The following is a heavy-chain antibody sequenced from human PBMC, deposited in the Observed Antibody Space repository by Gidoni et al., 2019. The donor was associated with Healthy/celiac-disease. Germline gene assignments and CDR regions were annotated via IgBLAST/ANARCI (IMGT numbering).Heavy chain of an antibody. CDR3: AKGWFGELY. D-gene: IGHD3-10*01. Sequence: EVQLLESGGGLAQPGGSLSLSCAASGFTFSSAALRWVRQAPGKGLEWSSAISGSGGSTYYADSVKSRFTISRDNSKNTLYRQMNSLRAEDTAVYYCAKGWFGELYWGQGTLVTVSS. CDR1: GFTFSSAA. V-gene: IGHV3-23*01. J-gene: IGHJ4*02. CDR2: ISGSGGST.